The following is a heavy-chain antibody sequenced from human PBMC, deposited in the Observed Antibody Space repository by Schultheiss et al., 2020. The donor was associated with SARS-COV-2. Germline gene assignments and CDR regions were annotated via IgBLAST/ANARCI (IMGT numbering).Heavy chain of an antibody. V-gene: IGHV3-30*03. J-gene: IGHJ5*02. Sequence: GWSLRLSCVASGFTLNNFGMHWVRQAPGKGLELVAVISYDGRNKFYGDSAKGRFTISRDTSKNTLYLQINSLRAEDTAVYYCARVQYSGSYNWFDPWGQGTLVTVSS. CDR2: ISYDGRNK. CDR1: GFTLNNFG. CDR3: ARVQYSGSYNWFDP. D-gene: IGHD1-26*01.